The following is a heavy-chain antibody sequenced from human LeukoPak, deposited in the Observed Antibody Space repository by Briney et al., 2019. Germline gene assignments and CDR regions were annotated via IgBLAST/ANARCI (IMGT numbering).Heavy chain of an antibody. CDR2: INHSGST. CDR1: GGSFSGYY. V-gene: IGHV4-34*01. D-gene: IGHD6-13*01. Sequence: SETLSLTCAVYGGSFSGYYWSWIRQPPGKGLEWTGEINHSGSTNYNPSLKSRVTISVDTSKNQFSLKLSSVTAADTAVYYCARGLSVDSSSFDYWGQGTLVTVSS. CDR3: ARGLSVDSSSFDY. J-gene: IGHJ4*02.